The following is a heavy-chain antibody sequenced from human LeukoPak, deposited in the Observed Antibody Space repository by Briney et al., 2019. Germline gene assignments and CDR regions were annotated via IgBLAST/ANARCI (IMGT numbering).Heavy chain of an antibody. CDR1: GYTFTSYG. CDR2: ISAYNGNT. D-gene: IGHD3-16*02. V-gene: IGHV1-18*01. J-gene: IGHJ4*02. Sequence: ASVKVSCKASGYTFTSYGISWVRQAPGQGLEWMGWISAYNGNTNYAQKLQGRVTMTTDTSTSTAYMELRSLRSDDTAVYYCARLGDDYVWGSYRPYSIDYWGQGTLVSVSS. CDR3: ARLGDDYVWGSYRPYSIDY.